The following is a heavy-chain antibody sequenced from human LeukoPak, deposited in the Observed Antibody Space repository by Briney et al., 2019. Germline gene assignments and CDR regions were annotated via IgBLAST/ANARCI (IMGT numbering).Heavy chain of an antibody. V-gene: IGHV5-51*01. CDR1: GYSFTSYW. D-gene: IGHD6-13*01. Sequence: GESLQISFKGSGYSFTSYWIGWVRPMSGKGLEWMGSIYPGDSDTRCSPSFQGQVTISADKSISTAYLQWSSLKASDTAMYYCARLEISSWYDYWGQGTLVTVSS. CDR3: ARLEISSWYDY. J-gene: IGHJ4*02. CDR2: IYPGDSDT.